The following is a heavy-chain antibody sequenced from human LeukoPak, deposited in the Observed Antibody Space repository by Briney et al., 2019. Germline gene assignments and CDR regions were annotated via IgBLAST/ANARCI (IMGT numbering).Heavy chain of an antibody. Sequence: SVKVSCKASGGTFSSYAISWVRQAPGQGLEWMGRIIPILGIANYAQKFQGRATITADKSTSTAYMELSSLRSEDTAVYYCARVGCSSTSCYGYYYYGMDVWGQGTTVTVSS. D-gene: IGHD2-2*01. V-gene: IGHV1-69*04. CDR1: GGTFSSYA. CDR2: IIPILGIA. J-gene: IGHJ6*02. CDR3: ARVGCSSTSCYGYYYYGMDV.